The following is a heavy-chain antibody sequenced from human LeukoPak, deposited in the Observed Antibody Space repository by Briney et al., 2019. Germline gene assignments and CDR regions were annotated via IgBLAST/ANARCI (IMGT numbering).Heavy chain of an antibody. CDR1: KFTFSNYW. J-gene: IGHJ4*02. D-gene: IGHD1-20*01. CDR2: INGDGSDT. Sequence: PGGSLRLSCAASKFTFSNYWMHWVRQAPGKGLVWVSHINGDGSDTNYADSVKGRFTISRDNAKNTLYLQMNSLRAEDTAVYYCAKSNWNDEADYWGQETLVTVSS. V-gene: IGHV3-74*01. CDR3: AKSNWNDEADY.